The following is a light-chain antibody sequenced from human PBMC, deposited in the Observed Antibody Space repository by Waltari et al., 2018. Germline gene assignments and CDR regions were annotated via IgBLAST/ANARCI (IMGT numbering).Light chain of an antibody. CDR3: QQYYSSPPAWT. CDR2: WAS. J-gene: IGKJ1*01. V-gene: IGKV4-1*01. CDR1: QSVLYSSTNKNY. Sequence: DIVMTQSPDSLAVSLGERATISCKSSQSVLYSSTNKNYLAWYQQKPGQPPKLLIYWASTRESWVPDRFSGSGSGTDFTLTINSLQPEDVAVYYCQQYYSSPPAWTFGQGTKVEIK.